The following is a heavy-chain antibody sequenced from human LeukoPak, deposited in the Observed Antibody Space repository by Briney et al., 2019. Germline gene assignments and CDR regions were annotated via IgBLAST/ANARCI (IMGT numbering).Heavy chain of an antibody. CDR1: GDSVSSNSAA. CDR2: TYYRSKWYN. V-gene: IGHV6-1*01. D-gene: IGHD3-10*01. J-gene: IGHJ4*02. CDR3: AREGFRELLNALFDY. Sequence: SQTLSLTCAISGDSVSSNSAAWHWIRQSPSRGLEWLGRTYYRSKWYNDYAVSVQSRITINPDTSKNRFSLQLNSVTPEDTAVYYCAREGFRELLNALFDYWGQGTLVTVSS.